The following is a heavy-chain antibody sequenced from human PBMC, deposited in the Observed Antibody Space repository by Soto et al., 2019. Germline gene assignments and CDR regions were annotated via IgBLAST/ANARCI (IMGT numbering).Heavy chain of an antibody. Sequence: QVQLVQSGAEVKKPGSSVKVSCKASGGTFSSYAISWVRQAPGQGLEWMGGIIPIFGTANYAQKFQGRVTITADESTSKAYMGLSSLGSEGTAGYYCARDRTPGEFGELFDYYGLDVWGQGTRVTVSS. CDR3: ARDRTPGEFGELFDYYGLDV. CDR1: GGTFSSYA. D-gene: IGHD3-10*01. CDR2: IIPIFGTA. V-gene: IGHV1-69*12. J-gene: IGHJ6*02.